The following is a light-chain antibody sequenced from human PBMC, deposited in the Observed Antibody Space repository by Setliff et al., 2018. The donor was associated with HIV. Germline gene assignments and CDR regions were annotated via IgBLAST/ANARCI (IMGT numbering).Light chain of an antibody. J-gene: IGLJ1*01. V-gene: IGLV2-14*03. CDR3: SSYTTSSTYV. CDR2: DVT. CDR1: ISDIGSYNF. Sequence: QSVLTQPASVSGSPRQSITISCTGTISDIGSYNFVSWYQQHPGKAPKLIISDVTKRPSGVSDRFSGSKSGHTASLTISGLQAEDEADYYCSSYTTSSTYVFGIGTKV.